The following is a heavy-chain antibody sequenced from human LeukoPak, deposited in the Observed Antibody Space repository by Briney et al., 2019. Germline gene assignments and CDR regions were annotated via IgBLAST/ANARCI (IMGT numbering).Heavy chain of an antibody. CDR1: GFTFSNYW. J-gene: IGHJ6*02. V-gene: IGHV3-7*01. CDR3: ARSVAAYYYYYGMDV. Sequence: GGSLRLSCAASGFTFSNYWMSWVRQAPGKGLEWVANLKQDGSETYSVDSVKGRFTISRDNAKNSVDLQMNNLRAEDTAVYYCARSVAAYYYYYGMDVWGQGTTVTVSS. CDR2: LKQDGSET. D-gene: IGHD6-19*01.